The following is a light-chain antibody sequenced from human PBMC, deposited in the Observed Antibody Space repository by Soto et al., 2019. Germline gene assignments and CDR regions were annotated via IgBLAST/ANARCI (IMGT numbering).Light chain of an antibody. CDR1: SSDVGGYNY. Sequence: QSALTQPASVSGSPGQSITISCTGTSSDVGGYNYVSWYQQHPGKAPKFMIYDVSNRPSGVSSRFSGSKSGNTASQTISGLQAEDEADYFCSSYTSTSTYVIFGEGTKLTVL. J-gene: IGLJ2*01. V-gene: IGLV2-14*01. CDR2: DVS. CDR3: SSYTSTSTYVI.